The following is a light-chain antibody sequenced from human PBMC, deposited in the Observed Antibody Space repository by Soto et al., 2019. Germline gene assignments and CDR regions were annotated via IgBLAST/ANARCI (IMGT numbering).Light chain of an antibody. Sequence: EIVMTQSPATLSVSPGERATLSCRASQSDRSNLAWYQQKPGQAPRLLIYGASTRATGIPARFSGTGSGTEFTLTISSLQSEDFAVYYCQQYNTWPPITFGQGTRLEIK. V-gene: IGKV3-15*01. CDR3: QQYNTWPPIT. J-gene: IGKJ5*01. CDR1: QSDRSN. CDR2: GAS.